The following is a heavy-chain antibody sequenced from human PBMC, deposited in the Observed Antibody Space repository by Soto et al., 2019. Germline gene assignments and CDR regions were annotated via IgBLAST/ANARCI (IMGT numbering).Heavy chain of an antibody. CDR2: INPATGAA. CDR1: GYPVTAYY. V-gene: IGHV1-2*02. Sequence: QLHLVQSGAVVKKPGASVTVSCSASGYPVTAYYMHWVRQAPGRGLEWMGGINPATGAAKYTQTFQGRVTMTRGTSTGTVFMELSGLTSEDTAVFYCASGGGVGVAGSAAFDMWGQGTLVTVSS. D-gene: IGHD3-3*01. J-gene: IGHJ3*02. CDR3: ASGGGVGVAGSAAFDM.